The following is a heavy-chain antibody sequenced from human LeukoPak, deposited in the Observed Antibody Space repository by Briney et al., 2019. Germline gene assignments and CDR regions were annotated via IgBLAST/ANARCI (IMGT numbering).Heavy chain of an antibody. D-gene: IGHD3-3*01. CDR3: ARNYDFWSGYLQAFDY. CDR1: GFTVSSNY. V-gene: IGHV3-66*02. J-gene: IGHJ4*02. CDR2: IYSGGST. Sequence: GGSLRLSCAASGFTVSSNYMSWVRQAPGKGLEWDSVIYSGGSTYYADSVKGRFTISRDNSKNTLYLQMNSLRAEDTAVYYCARNYDFWSGYLQAFDYWGQGTLVTVSS.